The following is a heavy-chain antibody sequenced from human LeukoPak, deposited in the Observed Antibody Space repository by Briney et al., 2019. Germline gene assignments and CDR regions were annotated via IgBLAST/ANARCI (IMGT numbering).Heavy chain of an antibody. CDR3: ARELWFGELFDAFDI. V-gene: IGHV4-59*01. CDR1: GGSFSSYY. J-gene: IGHJ3*02. CDR2: IYYSGSI. D-gene: IGHD3-10*01. Sequence: PSETLSLTCAVYGGSFSSYYWSWIRQPPGKGLEWIGYIYYSGSISYNPSLKSRVTISVDTSKNQFSLKLSSVTAADTAVYYCARELWFGELFDAFDIWGQGTMVTVSS.